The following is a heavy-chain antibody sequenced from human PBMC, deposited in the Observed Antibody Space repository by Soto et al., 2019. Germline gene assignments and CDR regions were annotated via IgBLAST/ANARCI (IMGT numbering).Heavy chain of an antibody. CDR1: GYTFTRYG. Sequence: QGHLVQSEAEVKKSGASVKVSCKASGYTFTRYGISWVRQAPGQGLEWMGWISGYNGDTNYAQKFQGRVSMTIDTSTTTAYMELRSLTSDDTAVYYCAKNGQPPYYYYGLDVGGQGTKVTVSS. CDR2: ISGYNGDT. J-gene: IGHJ6*02. CDR3: AKNGQPPYYYYGLDV. D-gene: IGHD2-8*01. V-gene: IGHV1-18*01.